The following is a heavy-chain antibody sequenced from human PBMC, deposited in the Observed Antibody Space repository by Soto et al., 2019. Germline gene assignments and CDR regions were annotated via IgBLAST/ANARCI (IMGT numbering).Heavy chain of an antibody. CDR1: GFTLSSYA. J-gene: IGHJ5*02. CDR2: ISGSGGST. CDR3: AKDLRGYDFWSGTRNWFDP. V-gene: IGHV3-23*01. Sequence: EVQLLESGGGLVQPGGSLRLSCAASGFTLSSYAMSWVRQAPGKGLEWVSAISGSGGSTYYADSVKGRFTISRDNPKNTLYLQRNSLRAEDTALYYCAKDLRGYDFWSGTRNWFDPWGQGTLVTVSS. D-gene: IGHD3-3*01.